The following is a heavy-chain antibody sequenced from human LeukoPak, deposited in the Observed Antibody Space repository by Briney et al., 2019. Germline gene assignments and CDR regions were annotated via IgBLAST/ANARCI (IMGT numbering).Heavy chain of an antibody. CDR3: ARDYKYAFDN. V-gene: IGHV3-48*01. D-gene: IGHD5-24*01. Sequence: GSPRPSCGASGITVRDYSMNWVRQAPGKGLEGISYIGIDSGNTSYADSVKGRFTISGGKAKNSLYLQMNSLRVEDTAVYYCARDYKYAFDNWGQGTLVTVSS. CDR1: GITVRDYS. J-gene: IGHJ4*02. CDR2: IGIDSGNT.